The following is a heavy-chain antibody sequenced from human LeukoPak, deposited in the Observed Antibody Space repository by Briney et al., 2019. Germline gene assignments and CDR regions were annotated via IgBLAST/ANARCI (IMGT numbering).Heavy chain of an antibody. J-gene: IGHJ4*02. CDR3: AKDHAGSGRAFEY. V-gene: IGHV3-30*04. Sequence: GTSLRLSCATSGFTFRVSGVHWVRQAPGKGLEWVALMSSDGIKSYYADSVKGRFTVSRDTSKDIVYLQMNSLSADDTGIYYCAKDHAGSGRAFEYWGQGTLLTVSS. CDR2: MSSDGIKS. D-gene: IGHD3-10*01. CDR1: GFTFRVSG.